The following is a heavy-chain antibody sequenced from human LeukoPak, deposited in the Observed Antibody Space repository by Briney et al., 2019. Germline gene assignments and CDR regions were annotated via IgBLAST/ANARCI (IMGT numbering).Heavy chain of an antibody. D-gene: IGHD1-20*01. CDR1: GFTFSSYS. V-gene: IGHV3-21*01. CDR2: IGSSSSYI. CDR3: ARDRTKGARYNWNPGYFDY. Sequence: GGSLRLSCAASGFTFSSYSMNWVRQAPGKGLEWVSSIGSSSSYIYYADSVKGRFTISRDNAKNSLYLQMNSLRAEDTAVYYCARDRTKGARYNWNPGYFDYWGQGTLVTVSS. J-gene: IGHJ4*02.